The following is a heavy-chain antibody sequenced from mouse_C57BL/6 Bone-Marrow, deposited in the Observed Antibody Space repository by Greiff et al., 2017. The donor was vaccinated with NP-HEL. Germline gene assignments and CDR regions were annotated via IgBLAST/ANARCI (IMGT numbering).Heavy chain of an antibody. Sequence: QVQLKQSGAELAKPGASVKLSCKASGYTFTSYWMHWVKQRPGQGLEWIGYINPSSGYTKYNQKFKDKATLTANKSSSTAYMQLSRLTYEDSADYYCATGSDWYFDVWGTGTTVTVSS. J-gene: IGHJ1*03. V-gene: IGHV1-7*01. CDR1: GYTFTSYW. D-gene: IGHD1-1*02. CDR3: ATGSDWYFDV. CDR2: INPSSGYT.